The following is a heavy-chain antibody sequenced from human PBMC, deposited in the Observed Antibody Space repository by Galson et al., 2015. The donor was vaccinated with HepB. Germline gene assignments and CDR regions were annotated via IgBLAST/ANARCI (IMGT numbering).Heavy chain of an antibody. D-gene: IGHD4-17*01. V-gene: IGHV3-30*04. CDR1: GFTFSSYA. J-gene: IGHJ4*02. CDR2: ISYDGSNK. CDR3: ARDFWDYGDYFDYFDY. Sequence: SLRLSCAASGFTFSSYAMHWVRQAPGKGLEWVAVISYDGSNKYYADSVKGRFTISRDDSKNTLYLQMNSLRAEDTAVYYCARDFWDYGDYFDYFDYWGQGTLVTVSS.